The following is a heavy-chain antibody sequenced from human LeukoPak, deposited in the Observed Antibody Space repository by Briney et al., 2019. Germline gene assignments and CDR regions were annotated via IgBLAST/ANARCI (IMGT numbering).Heavy chain of an antibody. CDR2: ITASGGGT. D-gene: IGHD3-22*01. Sequence: GGTLRLSCAASGFTFNAYGMNWVRQAPGKGLEWVSAITASGGGTYHADSVKGRFTISRDNSKDTLYLQMNSLRADDTAVYYCAKEGGDDSSGYYFDYWGQGTLVTVSS. J-gene: IGHJ4*02. V-gene: IGHV3-23*01. CDR1: GFTFNAYG. CDR3: AKEGGDDSSGYYFDY.